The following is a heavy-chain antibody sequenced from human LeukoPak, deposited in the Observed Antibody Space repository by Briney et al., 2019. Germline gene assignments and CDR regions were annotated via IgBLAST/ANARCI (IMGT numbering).Heavy chain of an antibody. CDR2: IYTSGST. J-gene: IGHJ3*02. V-gene: IGHV4-4*07. Sequence: PSETLSLTCTVSGGSISSYYWSWIRQPAGKGLEWIGRIYTSGSTNYNPSLKSRVTMSVDTSKNQFSLKLCSVTAADTAVYYSARLEGLATAGTDAFDIWGQGTMVTLSS. CDR1: GGSISSYY. D-gene: IGHD6-13*01. CDR3: ARLEGLATAGTDAFDI.